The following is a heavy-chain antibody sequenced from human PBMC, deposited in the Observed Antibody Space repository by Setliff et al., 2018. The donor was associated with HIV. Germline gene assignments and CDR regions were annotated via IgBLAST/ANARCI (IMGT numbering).Heavy chain of an antibody. V-gene: IGHV4-34*01. CDR1: VGSFSGYY. CDR2: ISHSGRT. J-gene: IGHJ3*02. D-gene: IGHD3-22*01. CDR3: ARGPLDGSGYRSDAFDI. Sequence: PSETLSLTCAVYVGSFSGYYWSWIRQPPGKGLEWIGEISHSGRTNYNPSLKSRVTISVDTSKNQFSLKLSSVTAADTAVYYCARGPLDGSGYRSDAFDIWGQGTMVTVSS.